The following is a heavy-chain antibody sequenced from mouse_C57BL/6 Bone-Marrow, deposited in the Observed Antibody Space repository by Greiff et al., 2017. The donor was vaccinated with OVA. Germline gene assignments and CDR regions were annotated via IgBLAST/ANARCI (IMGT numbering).Heavy chain of an antibody. CDR3: TRPYGSSYGWFAY. J-gene: IGHJ3*01. CDR2: IDPETGGT. V-gene: IGHV1-15*01. D-gene: IGHD1-1*01. CDR1: GYTFTDYE. Sequence: QVQLKQSGAELVRPGASVTLSCKASGYTFTDYEMHWVKQTPVHGLEWIGAIDPETGGTAYNQKFKGKAILTADKSSSTAYMELRSLTSEDSAVYYCTRPYGSSYGWFAYWGQGTLVTVSA.